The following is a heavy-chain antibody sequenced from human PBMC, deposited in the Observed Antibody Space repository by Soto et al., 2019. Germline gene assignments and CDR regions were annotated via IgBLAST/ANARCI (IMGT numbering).Heavy chain of an antibody. CDR3: ARTLPNRQLFDS. J-gene: IGHJ4*02. Sequence: PSDTLSLTCTVSGGFIWGWIRQSPDKGLEWIGYIYNSGRYNYNPSLESRLTISIDTSKNQFSLRLASVTAADTAVYYCARTLPNRQLFDSWSQGTLVTV. D-gene: IGHD1-1*01. V-gene: IGHV4-59*01. CDR2: IYNSGRY. CDR1: GGFI.